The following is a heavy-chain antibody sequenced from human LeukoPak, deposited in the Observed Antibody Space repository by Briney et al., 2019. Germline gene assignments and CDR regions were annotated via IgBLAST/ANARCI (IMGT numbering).Heavy chain of an antibody. Sequence: ASVKLSCKASGGTFSSYAISWVRQAPGQGLEWMGGIIPIFGTANYAQKFQGRVTITTDESTSTANMELSSLRSEDTAVYYCARSVTMIVVGDAFDIWGQGTMVTVSS. D-gene: IGHD3-22*01. CDR2: IIPIFGTA. V-gene: IGHV1-69*05. J-gene: IGHJ3*02. CDR1: GGTFSSYA. CDR3: ARSVTMIVVGDAFDI.